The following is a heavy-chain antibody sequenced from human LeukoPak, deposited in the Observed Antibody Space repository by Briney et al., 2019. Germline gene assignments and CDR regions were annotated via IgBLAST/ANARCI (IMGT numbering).Heavy chain of an antibody. J-gene: IGHJ4*02. CDR1: GFTFSDYY. V-gene: IGHV3-11*01. CDR2: ISSSGGTM. Sequence: GGSLRLSCAASGFTFSDYYMSWIRQAPGKGLEGVSYISSSGGTMYYADSVKGRFTISRDNTKNSLYLQMNSLRAEDTAVYYCARVLYYYGSGTYLDYWGQGTLVTVSS. CDR3: ARVLYYYGSGTYLDY. D-gene: IGHD3-10*01.